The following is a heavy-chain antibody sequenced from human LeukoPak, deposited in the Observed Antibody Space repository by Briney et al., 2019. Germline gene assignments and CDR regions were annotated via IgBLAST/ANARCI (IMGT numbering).Heavy chain of an antibody. CDR3: ATGGYTTWFDP. CDR1: GFTFSSYA. J-gene: IGHJ5*02. CDR2: IRTNGRDT. Sequence: GGSLRLSCAASGFTFSSYAMSWVRQSPGKGLEWVSNIRTNGRDTYYADAVKGRFTISRDNSKNTLYLEMNSLRAEDTAVYYCATGGYTTWFDPWGQGTLVTVSS. D-gene: IGHD2-15*01. V-gene: IGHV3-23*01.